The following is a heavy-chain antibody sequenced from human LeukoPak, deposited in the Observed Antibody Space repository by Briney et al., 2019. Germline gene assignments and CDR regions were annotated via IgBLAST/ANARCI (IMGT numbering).Heavy chain of an antibody. CDR3: AREGVGAYFDY. Sequence: PGGSLRLSCAASGFTFGSYSMTWVRQAPGKGLEWVSSISSSSSYIYYADSVKGRFTISRDNAKNSLYLQMNSLRAEDTAVYYCAREGVGAYFDYWGQGTLVTVSS. D-gene: IGHD1-26*01. CDR1: GFTFGSYS. CDR2: ISSSSSYI. V-gene: IGHV3-21*01. J-gene: IGHJ4*02.